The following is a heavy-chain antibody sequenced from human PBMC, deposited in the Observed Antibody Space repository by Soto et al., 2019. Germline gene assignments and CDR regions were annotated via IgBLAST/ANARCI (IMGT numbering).Heavy chain of an antibody. Sequence: EVQLVESGGNLARPGESLRLSCAASGFKFDDYAFHWVRQAPGKGPEWVSGINWNGAYSGYADSVKGRFTISRDNAGNSVYLQMDTLRPEDTVLYYCARVHSSGWYVEPYDAWGQGTMVTVSS. J-gene: IGHJ3*01. CDR1: GFKFDDYA. D-gene: IGHD6-19*01. CDR2: INWNGAYS. CDR3: ARVHSSGWYVEPYDA. V-gene: IGHV3-9*01.